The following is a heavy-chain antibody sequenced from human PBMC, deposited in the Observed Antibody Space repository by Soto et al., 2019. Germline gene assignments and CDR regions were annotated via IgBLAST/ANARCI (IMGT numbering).Heavy chain of an antibody. V-gene: IGHV1-69*13. CDR2: IISIFGTA. D-gene: IGHD5-18*01. CDR1: GGTFSSYA. Sequence: ASVKVSCKASGGTFSSYAISWVRQAPGQGLEWMGGIISIFGTANYAQKFQGRVTITADESTSTAYMELSSLRSEDTAVYYCARVLGYSYGQYFDYWGQGTLVTVSS. CDR3: ARVLGYSYGQYFDY. J-gene: IGHJ4*02.